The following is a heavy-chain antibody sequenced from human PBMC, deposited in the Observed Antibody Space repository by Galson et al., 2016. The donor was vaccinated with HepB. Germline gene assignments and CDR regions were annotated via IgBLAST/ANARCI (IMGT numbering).Heavy chain of an antibody. CDR1: GFTFSYYT. J-gene: IGHJ6*02. CDR2: ISDDGSKK. CDR3: ARDLNGSIFGVVITYYYYGMDV. V-gene: IGHV3-30-3*01. Sequence: SLRLSCAASGFTFSYYTMHWVHQAPGKGLEWVALISDDGSKKYYADSVKGRLTISRDNSKSTLYLQMNSLRPDDTAVYYCARDLNGSIFGVVITYYYYGMDVWGQGTTVTVSS. D-gene: IGHD3-3*01.